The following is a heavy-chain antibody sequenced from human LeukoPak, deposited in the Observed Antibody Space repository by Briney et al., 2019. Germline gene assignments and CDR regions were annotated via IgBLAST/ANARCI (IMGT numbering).Heavy chain of an antibody. CDR3: ARGNYYGMDV. CDR2: INSDGSST. J-gene: IGHJ6*02. Sequence: PGGSLRLSCAAPGFTFSSYWMHWVRQAPGKGLVWVSRINSDGSSTGYADSVKGRFTISRDNAKNTLYLQMITLRVEDTAVYYCARGNYYGMDVWGQGTTVTVSS. V-gene: IGHV3-74*01. CDR1: GFTFSSYW.